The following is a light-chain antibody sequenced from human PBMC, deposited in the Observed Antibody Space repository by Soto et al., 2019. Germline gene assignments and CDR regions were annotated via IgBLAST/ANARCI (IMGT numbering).Light chain of an antibody. CDR1: QSVSSSY. Sequence: DIVLTQSPATLSLSPGERATLSCRASQSVSSSYLAWYQQKPGEAPKLLIYGASSRATGIPARFSGSGSGTEFTLTISRLEPEDFAVYYCQQYGSSPRTFGQGTKLEIK. CDR2: GAS. J-gene: IGKJ2*01. CDR3: QQYGSSPRT. V-gene: IGKV3-20*01.